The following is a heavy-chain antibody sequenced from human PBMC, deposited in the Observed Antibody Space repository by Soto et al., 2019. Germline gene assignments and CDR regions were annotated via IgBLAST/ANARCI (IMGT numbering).Heavy chain of an antibody. CDR3: AIRMYSTRWYYLDY. CDR1: GFTVSSYA. J-gene: IGHJ4*02. D-gene: IGHD6-13*01. CDR2: ISAST. V-gene: IGHV3-23*01. Sequence: EMQLLESGGGLVQAGGSLRLSCAASGFTVSSYALNWVRQAPGKGLDGVSGISASTYYADSVKGPFTISRDTSKNTLYLQTNSLRAEDTAIYFCAIRMYSTRWYYLDYWGQGTLVTVSS.